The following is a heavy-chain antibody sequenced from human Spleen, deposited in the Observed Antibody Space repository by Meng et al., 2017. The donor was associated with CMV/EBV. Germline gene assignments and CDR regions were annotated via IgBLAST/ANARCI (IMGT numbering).Heavy chain of an antibody. CDR3: ARGNSGSYWELQYYFDY. CDR1: GYILTSYG. Sequence: ASVKVSCKASGYILTSYGISWVRQAPGQGLEWMGWISAYNGNTNYVQKLQGRVTMTTDTSTSTAYMELRSLRSDDTAVYYCARGNSGSYWELQYYFDYWGLGTLVTVSS. V-gene: IGHV1-18*01. J-gene: IGHJ4*02. D-gene: IGHD1-26*01. CDR2: ISAYNGNT.